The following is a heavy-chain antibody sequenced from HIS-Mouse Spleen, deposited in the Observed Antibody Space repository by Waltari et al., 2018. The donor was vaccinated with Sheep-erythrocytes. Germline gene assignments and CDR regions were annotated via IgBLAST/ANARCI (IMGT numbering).Heavy chain of an antibody. V-gene: IGHV3-48*04. CDR1: GFTFSSYS. CDR2: ISSSSSTI. Sequence: CAASGFTFSSYSMNWVRQAPGKGLEWVSYISSSSSTIYYAASVKGRFTISRDNAKNSLYLQMNSLRAEDTAVYYCARVASGATFDYWGQGTLVTVSS. CDR3: ARVASGATFDY. D-gene: IGHD1-26*01. J-gene: IGHJ4*02.